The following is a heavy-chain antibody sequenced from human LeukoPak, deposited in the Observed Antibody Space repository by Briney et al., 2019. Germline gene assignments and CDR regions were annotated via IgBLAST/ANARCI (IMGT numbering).Heavy chain of an antibody. Sequence: GGSLRLSCAASGFTFNRYWMNWVRQGPGKGLVWVSRIKTDGSSTMYADSVKGRFTISRDNSKNTLYLQMNSLRAEDTAVYYCAKDSITMVRGVPYWGQGTLVTVSS. CDR3: AKDSITMVRGVPY. CDR1: GFTFNRYW. V-gene: IGHV3-74*03. D-gene: IGHD3-10*01. CDR2: IKTDGSST. J-gene: IGHJ4*02.